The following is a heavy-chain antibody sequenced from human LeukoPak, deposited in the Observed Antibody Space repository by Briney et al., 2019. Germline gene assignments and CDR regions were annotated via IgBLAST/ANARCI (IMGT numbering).Heavy chain of an antibody. CDR2: ISGSGGST. CDR1: AFPFRSYA. D-gene: IGHD5-18*01. CDR3: AKGAASRGYTYVAN. J-gene: IGHJ4*02. Sequence: GSLGLSCAASAFPFRSYAMIWVRQAPGKGLEWVSGISGSGGSTYYSDSAKGRFTISRDNSNNTLYLQMNSLRAEDTAVYYCAKGAASRGYTYVANWGQGTLVTVSS. V-gene: IGHV3-23*01.